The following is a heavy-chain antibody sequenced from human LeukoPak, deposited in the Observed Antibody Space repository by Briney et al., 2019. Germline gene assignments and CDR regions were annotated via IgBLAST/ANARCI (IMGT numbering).Heavy chain of an antibody. CDR1: GFTFSSYN. Sequence: PGGSLRLSCAASGFTFSSYNMNWVRQAPGKGLEWVSYISSSGSTIYYADSVKGRFTISRDNAKNSLYLQLNSLRPEDTAVYYCAELGITMIGGVWGKGTTVTISS. CDR3: AELGITMIGGV. J-gene: IGHJ6*04. CDR2: ISSSGSTI. D-gene: IGHD3-10*02. V-gene: IGHV3-48*01.